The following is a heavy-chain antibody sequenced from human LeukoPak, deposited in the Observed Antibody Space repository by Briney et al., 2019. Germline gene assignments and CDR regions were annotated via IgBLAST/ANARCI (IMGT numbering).Heavy chain of an antibody. CDR1: GGPVSSYH. J-gene: IGHJ4*02. D-gene: IGHD3-10*01. CDR2: LYYSGST. Sequence: FETLSLNRPVSGGPVSSYHWSWIRQPPGKGLDWIWDLYYSGSTNYNPSLKSRVTISVDTSKNQFSLKLNSMTTADTAVYYCARTNYGSGSHYNGNFDYWGQGTLVTVSS. V-gene: IGHV4-59*02. CDR3: ARTNYGSGSHYNGNFDY.